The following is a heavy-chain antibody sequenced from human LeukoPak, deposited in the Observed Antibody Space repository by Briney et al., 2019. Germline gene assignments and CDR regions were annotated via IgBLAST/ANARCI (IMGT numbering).Heavy chain of an antibody. CDR3: ARERIDYGDRRGFDY. J-gene: IGHJ4*02. CDR2: ISAYNGDT. V-gene: IGHV1-18*01. Sequence: ASVKVSCKASGYTFTSYGISWVRQAPGQGLEWMGWISAYNGDTNYAQKFQGRVTMTRDTSTSTVYMELSSLRSEDTAVYYCARERIDYGDRRGFDYWGQGTLVTVSS. D-gene: IGHD4-17*01. CDR1: GYTFTSYG.